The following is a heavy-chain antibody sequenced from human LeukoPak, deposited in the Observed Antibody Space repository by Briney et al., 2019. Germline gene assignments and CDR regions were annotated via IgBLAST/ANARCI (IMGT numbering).Heavy chain of an antibody. J-gene: IGHJ4*02. V-gene: IGHV3-7*01. CDR2: IRQDGGTV. CDR3: TRDLGGGYFDD. CDR1: RSTFSRDW. D-gene: IGHD3-16*01. Sequence: PGGSLRLSCAASRSTFSRDWMSWVRQAPEGGLEFVANIRQDGGTVNYVDSVKGRFTISRDNAKDSLYLQMNSLRADDTAVYYFTRDLGGGYFDDWGQGILVTVSS.